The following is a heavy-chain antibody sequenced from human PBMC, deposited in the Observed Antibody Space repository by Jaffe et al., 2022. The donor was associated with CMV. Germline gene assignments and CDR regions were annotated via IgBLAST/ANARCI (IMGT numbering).Heavy chain of an antibody. D-gene: IGHD6-19*01. CDR3: ARTVAVAGTTDY. CDR2: ISSSSSYI. J-gene: IGHJ4*02. CDR1: GFTFSSYS. Sequence: EVQLVESGGGLVKPGGSLRLSCAASGFTFSSYSMNWVRQAPGKGLEWVSSISSSSSYIYYADSVKGRFTISRDNAKNSLYLQMNSLRAEDTAVYYCARTVAVAGTTDYWGQGTLVTVSS. V-gene: IGHV3-21*01.